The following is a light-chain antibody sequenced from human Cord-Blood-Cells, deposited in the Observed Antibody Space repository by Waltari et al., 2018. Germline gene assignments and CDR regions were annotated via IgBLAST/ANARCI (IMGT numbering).Light chain of an antibody. Sequence: DIVMTQSPDSLAVSLGERATINCKSSQSVLYSSNNKNYLAWYQQKPGQPPKLLIYWASTRESGVPDRFSGSGSGTDFTLTISSLQAEDLSVYYCQQYYSTPFTFGPGTKVYIK. CDR1: QSVLYSSNNKNY. J-gene: IGKJ3*01. CDR3: QQYYSTPFT. V-gene: IGKV4-1*01. CDR2: WAS.